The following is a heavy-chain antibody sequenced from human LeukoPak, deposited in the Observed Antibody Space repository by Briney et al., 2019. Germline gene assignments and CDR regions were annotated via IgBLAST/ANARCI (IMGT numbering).Heavy chain of an antibody. J-gene: IGHJ4*02. CDR2: ISDSGGRT. D-gene: IGHD3-10*01. CDR1: GFTFSDYG. CDR3: AKDLSRAMVRGVIGY. Sequence: GGSLRLSCAASGFTFSDYGMSWVRQAPGKGLEWVSGISDSGGRTYYADSVKGRFIISRDNSKNTLYLQMNSLRAEDTAVYYCAKDLSRAMVRGVIGYWGQGTLVTVSS. V-gene: IGHV3-23*01.